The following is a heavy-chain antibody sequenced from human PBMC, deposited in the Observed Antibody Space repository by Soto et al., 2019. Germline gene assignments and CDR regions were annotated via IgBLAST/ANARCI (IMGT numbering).Heavy chain of an antibody. J-gene: IGHJ4*02. V-gene: IGHV4-39*01. CDR3: ARLATTVSTPNY. CDR1: VVSVSVDSYY. Sequence: SETLSLTCAFSVVSVSVDSYYWAWIRQPPGKGLEWIATIHYRGSTYYATSLKSRVTISIDTSKNQFSLMLASVTATDTAFYYCARLATTVSTPNYWGQGTLVTVSS. CDR2: IHYRGST. D-gene: IGHD4-17*01.